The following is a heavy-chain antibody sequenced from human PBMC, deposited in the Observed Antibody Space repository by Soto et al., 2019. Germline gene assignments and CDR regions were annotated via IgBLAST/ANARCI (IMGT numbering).Heavy chain of an antibody. Sequence: ASVKVSCKSSGFTFTSYAIHWLRQAPGQRPQWMGWINGGSGNTKYSQDFQGRVTFTMDTFATTAHWELSSLKSEDTAVYYWAGVPPGGIWGGVNNTQPYAPGGQGTPVTVSS. V-gene: IGHV1-3*01. J-gene: IGHJ5*02. D-gene: IGHD3-16*01. CDR1: GFTFTSYA. CDR2: INGGSGNT. CDR3: AGVPPGGIWGGVNNTQPYAP.